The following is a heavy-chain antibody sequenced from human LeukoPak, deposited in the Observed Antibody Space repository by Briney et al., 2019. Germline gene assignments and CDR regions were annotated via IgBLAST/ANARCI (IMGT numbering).Heavy chain of an antibody. Sequence: PGGSLRLSCAASGFTFSSYEMDWVRQAPGKGLEWVSYISSSGSTIYYADSVKGRFTISRDNAKNSLYLQMNSLRAEDTAVYYCARGQDSSGYYSPTPHLIAFDIWGQGTMVTVSS. V-gene: IGHV3-48*03. CDR3: ARGQDSSGYYSPTPHLIAFDI. CDR2: ISSSGSTI. CDR1: GFTFSSYE. J-gene: IGHJ3*02. D-gene: IGHD3-22*01.